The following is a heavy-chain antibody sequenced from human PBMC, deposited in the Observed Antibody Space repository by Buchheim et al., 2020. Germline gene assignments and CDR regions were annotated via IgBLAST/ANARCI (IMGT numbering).Heavy chain of an antibody. D-gene: IGHD2-15*01. CDR1: GGSISSSNW. V-gene: IGHV4-4*02. CDR2: IYHSGST. J-gene: IGHJ4*02. CDR3: ASRILGYCSGGSCSDKTPFDY. Sequence: QVQLQESGPGLVKPSGTLSLTCAVSGGSISSSNWWSWVRQPPGKGLEWIGEIYHSGSTNYNPSLKSRVTISVDKFKNQFSLKLSSVTAADTAVYYCASRILGYCSGGSCSDKTPFDYWGQGTL.